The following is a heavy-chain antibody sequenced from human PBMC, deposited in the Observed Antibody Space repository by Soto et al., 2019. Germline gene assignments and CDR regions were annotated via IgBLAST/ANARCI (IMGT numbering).Heavy chain of an antibody. CDR2: IFYRGST. Sequence: QLQLQESGPGLVKPSETLSLTCTVSGGSISSSTYYWAWIRQPPGKGLEWIGSIFYRGSTYYNPSLKSRLTISVDTSKNQFSLKLSSVTAADTAVYYCARRNYYDTHMDVWDQGTTVAVSS. D-gene: IGHD3-9*01. V-gene: IGHV4-39*01. J-gene: IGHJ6*02. CDR3: ARRNYYDTHMDV. CDR1: GGSISSSTYY.